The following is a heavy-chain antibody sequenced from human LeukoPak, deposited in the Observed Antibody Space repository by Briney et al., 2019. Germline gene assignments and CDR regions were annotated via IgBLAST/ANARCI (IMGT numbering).Heavy chain of an antibody. CDR2: IFYSGNT. V-gene: IGHV4-39*07. Sequence: PSETLSLTCTVSGGSIISDDFYWGWIRQPPGKGLEWIGSIFYSGNTYYNSSLKSRVTISVDKSKNQFSLILTSVTAADTAVYYCARDCCGYRSWIAPWSQGTLVTVSS. D-gene: IGHD6-25*01. CDR3: ARDCCGYRSWIAP. J-gene: IGHJ5*02. CDR1: GGSIISDDFY.